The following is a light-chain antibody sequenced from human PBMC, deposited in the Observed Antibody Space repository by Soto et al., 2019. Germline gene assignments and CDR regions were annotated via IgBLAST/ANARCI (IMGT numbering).Light chain of an antibody. CDR1: RTISSW. CDR2: SAS. CDR3: QQLSRYPLT. V-gene: IGKV1-9*01. Sequence: DIQMTQSPSTLSGSVGDRVTITCRASRTISSWLAWYQQKPGKAPKLLIYSASTLQSGVPSRFSGSGSETEFSLTIRALQPEDFATYYCQQLSRYPLTFGGGTKVDIK. J-gene: IGKJ4*01.